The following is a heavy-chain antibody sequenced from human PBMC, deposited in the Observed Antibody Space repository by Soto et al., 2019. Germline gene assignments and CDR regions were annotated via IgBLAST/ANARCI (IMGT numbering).Heavy chain of an antibody. D-gene: IGHD2-21*01. Sequence: QVQLVQSGAEVKKPGSSVKVSCEASGGTFSGHAISWVRQAPGQGPEWMGGLIPLFGTTQHAQNFQDRLPITADKSTSTAKTELSRLPFEGTAIYNCARGPNWAYRFDSWGQGTLLTGSS. CDR1: GGTFSGHA. J-gene: IGHJ5*01. V-gene: IGHV1-69*06. CDR3: ARGPNWAYRFDS. CDR2: LIPLFGTT.